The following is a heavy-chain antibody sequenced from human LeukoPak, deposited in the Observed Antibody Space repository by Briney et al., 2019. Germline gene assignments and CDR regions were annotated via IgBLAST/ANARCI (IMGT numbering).Heavy chain of an antibody. V-gene: IGHV3-7*05. CDR3: ATGQQLAPGQVH. CDR1: GFTFSIYW. J-gene: IGHJ4*02. D-gene: IGHD6-13*01. Sequence: PGRSLRLSCAASGFTFSIYWMSWVRQAPGKGLEWVASIKEDGGEIHYVDSVKGRFTISRDNAKNSLYLQMNSLRAEDTAVYYCATGQQLAPGQVHWGQGTLVTVSS. CDR2: IKEDGGEI.